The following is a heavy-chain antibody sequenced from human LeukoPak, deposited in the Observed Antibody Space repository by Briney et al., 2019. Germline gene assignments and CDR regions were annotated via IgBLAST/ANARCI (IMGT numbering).Heavy chain of an antibody. CDR1: GFTVSSNY. Sequence: GGSLRLSCAASGFTVSSNYMSWVRQAPGKGLEWVSVIYSGGSTYYADSVKGRFTISRDNSKNTLYLQMNSLRAEDTAVYYCARRGTTGTERDAFDIWGQGTMVTVSS. CDR2: IYSGGST. D-gene: IGHD1-1*01. CDR3: ARRGTTGTERDAFDI. J-gene: IGHJ3*02. V-gene: IGHV3-53*01.